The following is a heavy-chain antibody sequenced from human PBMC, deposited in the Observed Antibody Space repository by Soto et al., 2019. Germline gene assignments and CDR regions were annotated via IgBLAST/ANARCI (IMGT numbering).Heavy chain of an antibody. V-gene: IGHV3-74*01. Sequence: PGGSLRLSCAASGFNFSNHWMHWVRQRPAEGLVWVSRITSDGKSKAYAESVKGRFAISRXXXXXXXXXXXXXXXXXXXXXXYCAREXGDWPLNWFDPWGQGTLVTVS. CDR1: GFNFSNHW. CDR3: AREXGDWPLNWFDP. CDR2: ITSDGKSK. J-gene: IGHJ5*02. D-gene: IGHD2-21*02.